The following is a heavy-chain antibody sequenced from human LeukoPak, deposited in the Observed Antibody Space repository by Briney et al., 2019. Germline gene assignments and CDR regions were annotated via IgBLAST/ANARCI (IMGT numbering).Heavy chain of an antibody. D-gene: IGHD6-19*01. CDR3: ARGRRQWLAPPKPSYYYYGMDV. V-gene: IGHV1-69*13. Sequence: SVKVSCTASGGTFSSYAISWVRQAPGQGLEWMGGIIPIFGTANYAQKFQGRVTITADESTSTAYMELSSLRSEDTAVYYCARGRRQWLAPPKPSYYYYGMDVWGQGTTVTVSS. J-gene: IGHJ6*02. CDR2: IIPIFGTA. CDR1: GGTFSSYA.